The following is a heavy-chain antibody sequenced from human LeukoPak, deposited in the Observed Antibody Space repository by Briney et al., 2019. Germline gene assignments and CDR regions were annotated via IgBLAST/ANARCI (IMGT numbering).Heavy chain of an antibody. J-gene: IGHJ3*02. Sequence: PGGSLRLSCVASGFTFSSSCMNWVRQAPGKGLEWISYLTGSSSTIYYADSVKGRFTITRDNAKNSLYLPMNSRRDEDTAVYYCARDHQWAFDIWGQGTMVTVSS. CDR1: GFTFSSSC. CDR3: ARDHQWAFDI. V-gene: IGHV3-48*02. CDR2: LTGSSSTI. D-gene: IGHD2-8*01.